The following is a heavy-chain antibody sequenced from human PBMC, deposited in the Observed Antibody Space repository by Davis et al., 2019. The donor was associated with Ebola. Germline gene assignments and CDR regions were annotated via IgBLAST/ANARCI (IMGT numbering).Heavy chain of an antibody. Sequence: MPSETLSLTCAVSGGSISSSNWWSWVRQPPGKGLEWIGEIYHSGSTNYNPSLKSRVTISVDTSKNQFSLKLSSVTAADTAIYYCARPPYSSSWSFFDYWGQGTLVTVSS. CDR1: GGSISSSNW. J-gene: IGHJ4*02. V-gene: IGHV4-4*02. D-gene: IGHD6-13*01. CDR2: IYHSGST. CDR3: ARPPYSSSWSFFDY.